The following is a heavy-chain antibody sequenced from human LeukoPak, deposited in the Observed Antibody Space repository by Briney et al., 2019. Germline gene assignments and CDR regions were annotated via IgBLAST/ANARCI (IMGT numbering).Heavy chain of an antibody. J-gene: IGHJ4*02. CDR3: AKEYCRSTSCYVRAFDY. D-gene: IGHD2-2*01. Sequence: PGGSLRLSCAASGFTFSSYGMSGVRQAPGKGVEWVAAISGSGGSTYYADSVKGRFTISRDNSKNTLYLQMNSLSAEDTAVYSCAKEYCRSTSCYVRAFDYWGQGTLVTVSS. CDR2: ISGSGGST. V-gene: IGHV3-23*01. CDR1: GFTFSSYG.